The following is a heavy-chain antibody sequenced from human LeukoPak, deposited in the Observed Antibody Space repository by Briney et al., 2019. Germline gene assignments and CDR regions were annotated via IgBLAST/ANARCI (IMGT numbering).Heavy chain of an antibody. J-gene: IGHJ6*03. CDR1: GFTFSSYA. V-gene: IGHV3-23*01. Sequence: PGGSLRLSCAASGFTFSSYAMSWVRQARGKGLEWVSAISGSGGSTYYADSVKGRFTISRDNSKNTLYLQMNSLRAEDTAVYYCAKVPTVTLYYYYYMDVWGKGTTVTVSS. CDR3: AKVPTVTLYYYYYMDV. CDR2: ISGSGGST. D-gene: IGHD4-17*01.